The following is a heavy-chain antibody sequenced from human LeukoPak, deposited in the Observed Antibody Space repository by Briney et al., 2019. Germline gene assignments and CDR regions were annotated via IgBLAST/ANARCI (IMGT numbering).Heavy chain of an antibody. CDR2: IYYRGST. CDR3: ATRHPDGAFDI. CDR1: GGSISSSSYY. Sequence: SETLSLTCTVSGGSISSSSYYWGWIRQPPGKGLEWIGSIYYRGSTYYNPSLKSRVTISVDTSKNQFSLKLSSVTAADTAVYYCATRHPDGAFDIWGQGTMVTVSS. V-gene: IGHV4-39*01. J-gene: IGHJ3*02.